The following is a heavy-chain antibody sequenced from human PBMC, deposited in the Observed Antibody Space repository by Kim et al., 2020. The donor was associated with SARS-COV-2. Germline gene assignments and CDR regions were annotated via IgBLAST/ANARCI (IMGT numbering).Heavy chain of an antibody. D-gene: IGHD5-12*01. V-gene: IGHV3-11*05. CDR3: AREGRDGYKTFYFDY. Sequence: VKGRFTNSRDNAKHALYLQMNSMRAEDTAVYYCAREGRDGYKTFYFDYWGQGTLVTVSS. J-gene: IGHJ4*02.